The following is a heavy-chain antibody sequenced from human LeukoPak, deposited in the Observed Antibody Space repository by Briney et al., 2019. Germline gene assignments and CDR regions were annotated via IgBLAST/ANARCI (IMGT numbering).Heavy chain of an antibody. CDR3: AKAGYTSSWPFDY. Sequence: GGSLRLSCGASGFTFSGNGMSWVRHAPGKGLEWVSAISGSGGTAYYADSVKGRFTISRDNSKNTLYLQMNSLRAEDTALYYCAKAGYTSSWPFDYWGQGTLVTVSS. CDR1: GFTFSGNG. V-gene: IGHV3-23*01. CDR2: ISGSGGTA. D-gene: IGHD6-13*01. J-gene: IGHJ4*02.